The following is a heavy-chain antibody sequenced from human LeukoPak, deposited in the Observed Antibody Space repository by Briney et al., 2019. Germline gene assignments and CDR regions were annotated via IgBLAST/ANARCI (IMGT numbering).Heavy chain of an antibody. D-gene: IGHD4-11*01. V-gene: IGHV3-13*01. CDR2: IGTAGDT. CDR3: AKASFQAYSNGGYYFDY. Sequence: GGSLRLSCAASGFTFSSYDMHWVRQDTGKGLEWVSAIGTAGDTYYPGSVKGRFTISRENAKNSLYLQMNSLRAEDMALYYCAKASFQAYSNGGYYFDYWGQGTLVTVSS. J-gene: IGHJ4*02. CDR1: GFTFSSYD.